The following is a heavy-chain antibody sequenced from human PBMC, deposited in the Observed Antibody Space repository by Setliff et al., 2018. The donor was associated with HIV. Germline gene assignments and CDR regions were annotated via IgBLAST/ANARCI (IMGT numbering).Heavy chain of an antibody. CDR1: GYTFTNYY. Sequence: ASVKVSCKASGYTFTNYYLHWVRQAPGQGLEWTGWINPNSGGTNYAQKFQGRVTMTRDTSISTAYMELSRLRYDDTAIYYCARDPFLWEVTPPWGQGTLVTVSS. J-gene: IGHJ5*02. CDR3: ARDPFLWEVTPP. CDR2: INPNSGGT. D-gene: IGHD3-10*01. V-gene: IGHV1-2*02.